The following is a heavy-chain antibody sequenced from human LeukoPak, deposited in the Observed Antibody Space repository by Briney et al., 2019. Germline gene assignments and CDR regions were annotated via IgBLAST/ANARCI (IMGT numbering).Heavy chain of an antibody. J-gene: IGHJ5*02. V-gene: IGHV4-4*07. CDR3: ARSPYRYFWFDP. Sequence: SETLSLTCTVSGGSISSYWSWIRQPAGKGLEWIGRIYTSGSTNYNPSLKSRVTMSVDTSKNQFSLKLSSVTAADTAVYYCARSPYRYFWFDPWGQGTLVTVSS. CDR2: IYTSGST. CDR1: GGSISSY. D-gene: IGHD3-16*02.